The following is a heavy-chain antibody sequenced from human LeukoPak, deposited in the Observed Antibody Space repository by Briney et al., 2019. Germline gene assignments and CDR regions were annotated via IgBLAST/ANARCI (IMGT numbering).Heavy chain of an antibody. D-gene: IGHD4-17*01. CDR1: GYTFTGYY. V-gene: IGHV1-2*04. J-gene: IGHJ4*02. CDR3: AREMNDYGDHYFDY. CDR2: INPNSGGT. Sequence: ASVKVSCKASGYTFTGYYMHWVRQAPGQGLEWMGWINPNSGGTNYAQKFQGWVTMTRDTSISTAYMELSRLRSDDTAVYYCAREMNDYGDHYFDYWGQGTLVTVSS.